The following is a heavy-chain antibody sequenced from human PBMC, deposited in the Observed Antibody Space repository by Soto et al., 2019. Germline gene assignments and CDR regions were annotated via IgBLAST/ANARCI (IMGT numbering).Heavy chain of an antibody. CDR3: ARDYQDFWSGHFDY. V-gene: IGHV3-48*01. CDR2: SSSRSFTI. J-gene: IGHJ4*02. Sequence: SLTLSCAASGFSFGDYIMNWVRHAPGRGRECVSYSSSRSFTIHYTDSVECRCAISRDNAKNSLYLQMNSMRVEDTAVYYCARDYQDFWSGHFDYWGPGALVTVSS. CDR1: GFSFGDYI. D-gene: IGHD3-3*01.